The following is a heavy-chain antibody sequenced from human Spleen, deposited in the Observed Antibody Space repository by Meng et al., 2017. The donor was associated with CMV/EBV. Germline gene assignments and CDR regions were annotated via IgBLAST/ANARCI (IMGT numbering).Heavy chain of an antibody. J-gene: IGHJ4*02. CDR3: ARQSPNWGFLY. D-gene: IGHD7-27*01. CDR1: GVTFSGAT. Sequence: CAASGVTFSGATMKWARQASGKGMEWVGHIRSKTNNYEKKYAASLKGRFTSSRDDSKNTAYLQMNSLKIEDTAVYYCARQSPNWGFLYWGQGTLVTVSS. CDR2: IRSKTNNYEK. V-gene: IGHV3-73*01.